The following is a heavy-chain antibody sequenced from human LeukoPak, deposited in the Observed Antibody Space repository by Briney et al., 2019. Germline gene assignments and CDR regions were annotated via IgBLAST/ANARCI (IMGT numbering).Heavy chain of an antibody. V-gene: IGHV3-23*01. J-gene: IGHJ4*02. Sequence: GRSLRLSCAASGFTFSSYGMHWVRQAPGKGLEWVSAISGSGGSTYYADSVKGRFTISRDNSKNTLYLQMNSLRAEDTAVYYCAKVSSGSYLSYFDYWGQGTLVTVSS. CDR3: AKVSSGSYLSYFDY. CDR2: ISGSGGST. CDR1: GFTFSSYG. D-gene: IGHD3-10*01.